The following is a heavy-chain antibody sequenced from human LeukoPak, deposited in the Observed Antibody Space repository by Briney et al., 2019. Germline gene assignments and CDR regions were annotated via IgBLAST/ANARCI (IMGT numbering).Heavy chain of an antibody. Sequence: SGTLSLTCAVSGGSISSSNWWSWVRQPPGKGLEWIGEINHSGSTNYNPSLKSRVTISVDTSKNQFSLKLSSVTAADTAVYYCARRWNYGSGRYGYWGQGTLVTVSS. CDR1: GGSISSSNW. D-gene: IGHD3-10*01. V-gene: IGHV4-4*02. CDR3: ARRWNYGSGRYGY. J-gene: IGHJ4*02. CDR2: INHSGST.